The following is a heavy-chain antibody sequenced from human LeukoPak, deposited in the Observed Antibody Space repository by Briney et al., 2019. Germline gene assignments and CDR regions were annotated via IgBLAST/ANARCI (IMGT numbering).Heavy chain of an antibody. CDR3: ASGSGSADY. J-gene: IGHJ4*02. CDR1: GGPVSSGSYY. CDR2: IYYSGST. D-gene: IGHD3-10*01. Sequence: PSETLSLTCTVSGGPVSSGSYYWSWIRQPPGKGLEWIGYIYYSGSTNYNPSLKSRVTISVDTSKNQFSLKLSSVTAADTAVYYCASGSGSADYWGQGTLVTVSS. V-gene: IGHV4-61*01.